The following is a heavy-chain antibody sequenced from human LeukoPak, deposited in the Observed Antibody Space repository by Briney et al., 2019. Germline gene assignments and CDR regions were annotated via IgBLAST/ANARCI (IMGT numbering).Heavy chain of an antibody. CDR2: IYSSGST. J-gene: IGHJ3*02. CDR3: ARSILGHDAFDI. CDR1: GGSITSSSYY. Sequence: SETLSLTCTVSGGSITSSSYYWGWIRQPPGKGLEWIGSIYSSGSTYYNPSLKSRVTISVDTSKNQFSLKLSSVTAADTAVYYCARSILGHDAFDIWGQGTMVTVS. D-gene: IGHD2-21*01. V-gene: IGHV4-39*01.